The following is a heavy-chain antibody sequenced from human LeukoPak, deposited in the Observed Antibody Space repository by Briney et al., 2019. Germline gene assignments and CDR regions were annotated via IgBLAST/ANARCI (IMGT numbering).Heavy chain of an antibody. CDR3: ARGRGRYFDSFDY. Sequence: GGSLRLSCAASGFTFSSYGMHWVRQAPGKGLEWVAVISYDGSNKYYADSVKGRFTISRDNSKNTLYLQMNSLRAEDTTVYYCARGRGRYFDSFDYWGQGTLVTVSS. CDR2: ISYDGSNK. J-gene: IGHJ4*02. V-gene: IGHV3-30*03. CDR1: GFTFSSYG. D-gene: IGHD3-9*01.